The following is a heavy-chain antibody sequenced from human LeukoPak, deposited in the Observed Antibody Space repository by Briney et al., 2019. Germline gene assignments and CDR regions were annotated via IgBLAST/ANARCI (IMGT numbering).Heavy chain of an antibody. J-gene: IGHJ4*02. Sequence: GGSLRLSCAASGFTFSSYSMSWVRQAPGKGLEWVSAISGDGGSTYYADSVKGRFTISRDDSKNTLYLQMNSLRAEDTAVYYCSKPAHFGDYAWWGQGTLVTVSS. CDR1: GFTFSSYS. D-gene: IGHD4-17*01. CDR2: ISGDGGST. V-gene: IGHV3-23*01. CDR3: SKPAHFGDYAW.